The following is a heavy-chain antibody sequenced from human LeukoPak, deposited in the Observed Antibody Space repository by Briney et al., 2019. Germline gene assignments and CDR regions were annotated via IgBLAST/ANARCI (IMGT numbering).Heavy chain of an antibody. D-gene: IGHD6-6*01. J-gene: IGHJ4*02. CDR1: GFPFSSYW. V-gene: IGHV3-74*01. Sequence: PGGSLRLSCAASGFPFSSYWMHWVRQGPGKGLVWVSRISPTGSTTSYADSVKGRFTVSRDNAKNTLYLHVNNLRAEDTAVYYCARGPNSNWSGLDFWGQGPLLTVSS. CDR3: ARGPNSNWSGLDF. CDR2: ISPTGSTT.